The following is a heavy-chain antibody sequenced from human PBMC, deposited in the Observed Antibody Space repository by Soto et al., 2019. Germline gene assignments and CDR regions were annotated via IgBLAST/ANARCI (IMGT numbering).Heavy chain of an antibody. Sequence: QVQLQESGPGLVKPSQTLSLTCTVSGGSISSGDYYWRWIRQHTGKGLEWIGYIDYRGRTYYNPSLKSRVTISVDTSKNQFSLKLSSVTAADTAVYYGARSGSGSRQGFDPWGQGTLVTVSS. D-gene: IGHD3-10*01. CDR1: GGSISSGDYY. J-gene: IGHJ5*02. CDR2: IDYRGRT. V-gene: IGHV4-31*03. CDR3: ARSGSGSRQGFDP.